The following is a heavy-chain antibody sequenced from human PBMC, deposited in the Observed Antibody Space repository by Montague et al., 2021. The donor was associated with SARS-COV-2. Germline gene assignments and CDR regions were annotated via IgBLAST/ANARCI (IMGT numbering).Heavy chain of an antibody. CDR3: ARDTRIAMLVVVTRYGLDV. CDR2: IYYTGST. J-gene: IGHJ6*02. D-gene: IGHD3-22*01. V-gene: IGHV4-39*07. CDR1: GGSISSSSYY. Sequence: ETLSLTCTVSGGSISSSSYYWGWIRQPPGKGLEWIGSIYYTGSTXYNPSLKSRVTISVDTSKNQFSLKLSSVTAADTAVYYCARDTRIAMLVVVTRYGLDVWGQGTTVTVSS.